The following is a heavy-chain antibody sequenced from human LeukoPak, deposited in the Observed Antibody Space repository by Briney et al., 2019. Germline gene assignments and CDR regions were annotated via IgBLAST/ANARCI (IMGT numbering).Heavy chain of an antibody. Sequence: SLRFSCAASGFTFDDYAMHWVRQAPGKGLEGVSGISWNSGSIGYAAYVKVRFPISRENAKNSLYLQMNSLRAEDTALYYCAKDIRWELLGHLDYWGQGTLVNVSS. D-gene: IGHD1-26*01. J-gene: IGHJ4*02. CDR2: ISWNSGSI. V-gene: IGHV3-9*01. CDR1: GFTFDDYA. CDR3: AKDIRWELLGHLDY.